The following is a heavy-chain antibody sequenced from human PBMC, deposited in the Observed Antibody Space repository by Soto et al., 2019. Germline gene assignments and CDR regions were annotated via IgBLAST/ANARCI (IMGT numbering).Heavy chain of an antibody. CDR2: IIPIFGTA. CDR3: ARAITMVRGVIDYYYGMDV. CDR1: GGTFSSYA. J-gene: IGHJ6*02. Sequence: QVQLVQSGAEVKKPGSSVKVSCKASGGTFSSYAISWVRQAPGQGLEWMGGIIPIFGTANYEQKFQGRVTIPADESTSTAYMELSSLRSEDTAVYYCARAITMVRGVIDYYYGMDVWGQGTTVTVSS. D-gene: IGHD3-10*01. V-gene: IGHV1-69*01.